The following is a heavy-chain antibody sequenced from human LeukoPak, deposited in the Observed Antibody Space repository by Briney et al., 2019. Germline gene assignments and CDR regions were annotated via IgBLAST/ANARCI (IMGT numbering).Heavy chain of an antibody. CDR1: GGSFSGYY. Sequence: SETLSLTCAVYGGSFSGYYWSWIRQPPGKGLEWIGEINHSGSTNYNPSLKSRVTISVDTSKNQFSLKLSSVTAADAAVYYCARVSDFYYDSSGYYYGAFDIWGQGTMVIVSS. D-gene: IGHD3-22*01. V-gene: IGHV4-34*01. CDR3: ARVSDFYYDSSGYYYGAFDI. CDR2: INHSGST. J-gene: IGHJ3*02.